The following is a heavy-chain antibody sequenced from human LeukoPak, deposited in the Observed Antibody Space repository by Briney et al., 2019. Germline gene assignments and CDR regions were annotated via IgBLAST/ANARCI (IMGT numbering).Heavy chain of an antibody. Sequence: PSETLSLTCTVSGGSISSSSYYWSWIRQPPGKGLEWIGYIYYSGSTNYNPSLKSRVTISVDTSKNQFSLKLSSVTAADTAVYYCARALSPPLGYCSGGSCHYFDYWGQGTLVTVSS. D-gene: IGHD2-15*01. CDR1: GGSISSSSYY. V-gene: IGHV4-61*01. J-gene: IGHJ4*02. CDR2: IYYSGST. CDR3: ARALSPPLGYCSGGSCHYFDY.